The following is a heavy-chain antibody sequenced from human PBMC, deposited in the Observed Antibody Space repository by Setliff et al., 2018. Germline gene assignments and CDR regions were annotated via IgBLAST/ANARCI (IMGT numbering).Heavy chain of an antibody. V-gene: IGHV4-39*07. D-gene: IGHD5-12*01. J-gene: IGHJ4*02. CDR2: IYYSGST. CDR1: GGSISSSSYY. Sequence: SETLSLTCTVSGGSISSSSYYWGWIRQPPGKGLEWIGSIYYSGSTYYNPSLKSRVTISVDTSKNQFSLKLSSVTAADSAIYYCARGYSGYDYLKPFDYWGQGTLVTVSS. CDR3: ARGYSGYDYLKPFDY.